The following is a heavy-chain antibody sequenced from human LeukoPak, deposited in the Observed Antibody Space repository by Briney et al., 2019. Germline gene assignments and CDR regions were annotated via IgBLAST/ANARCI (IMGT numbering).Heavy chain of an antibody. V-gene: IGHV1-2*04. CDR1: GYTFTGYC. J-gene: IGHJ4*02. CDR2: INPNSGGT. CDR3: ARGKSTILGVAGTDY. D-gene: IGHD6-19*01. Sequence: ASVKVSCKASGYTFTGYCMHWVRQAPGQGLEWMGWINPNSGGTNYAQKFQGWVTMTRDTSISTAYMELSRLRSDDTAVYYCARGKSTILGVAGTDYWGQGTLVTVSS.